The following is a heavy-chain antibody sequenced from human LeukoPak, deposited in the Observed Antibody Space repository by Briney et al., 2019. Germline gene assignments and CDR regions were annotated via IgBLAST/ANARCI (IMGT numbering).Heavy chain of an antibody. CDR2: IYYSGST. CDR3: ARHGENEAGPLSIFGSSPNWFDP. J-gene: IGHJ5*02. V-gene: IGHV4-39*01. D-gene: IGHD3-3*01. CDR1: GGSISSSSYY. Sequence: SETLSLTCTVSGGSISSSSYYCGWIRQPPGKGLEWIGSIYYSGSTYYNPSLKSRVTISVDTSKNQFSLKLSSVTAADTAVYYCARHGENEAGPLSIFGSSPNWFDPWGQGTLVTVSS.